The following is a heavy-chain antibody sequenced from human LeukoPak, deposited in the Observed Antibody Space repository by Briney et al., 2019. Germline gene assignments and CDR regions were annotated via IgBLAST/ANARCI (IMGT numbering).Heavy chain of an antibody. Sequence: ASVKVSCKASGYTFTSYYMHWVRQAPGQGLEWMGIINPSGGSTSYAQKFQGRVTMTRDTSTSTVYVELSSLRSEDTAVYYCAGALAVAGSGFDYWGQGTLVTVSS. J-gene: IGHJ4*02. CDR1: GYTFTSYY. V-gene: IGHV1-46*01. D-gene: IGHD6-19*01. CDR2: INPSGGST. CDR3: AGALAVAGSGFDY.